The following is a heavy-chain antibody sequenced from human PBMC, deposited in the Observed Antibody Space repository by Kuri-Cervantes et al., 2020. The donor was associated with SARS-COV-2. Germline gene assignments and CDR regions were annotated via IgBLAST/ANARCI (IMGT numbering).Heavy chain of an antibody. Sequence: ASVMVSCKASGGTFSSCDICWVRQAPGQGLQWMGWINKRNTKYAQKFQGRVTMTTDTSTRTAYMELKSLRADDTAMYYCSRDWGPYDQDTNGFLPYFDFWGQGTLVTVSS. J-gene: IGHJ4*02. D-gene: IGHD2-8*01. CDR3: SRDWGPYDQDTNGFLPYFDF. CDR2: INKRNT. V-gene: IGHV1-18*01. CDR1: GGTFSSCD.